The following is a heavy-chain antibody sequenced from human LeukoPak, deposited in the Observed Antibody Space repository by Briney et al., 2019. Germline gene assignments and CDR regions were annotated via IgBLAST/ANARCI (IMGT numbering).Heavy chain of an antibody. CDR2: INTDGSST. J-gene: IGHJ4*02. D-gene: IGHD3-3*01. V-gene: IGHV3-74*01. CDR1: GFTFSAKW. Sequence: GGSLRLSCAASGFTFSAKWMHWVRKAPGKGLVWVSRINTDGSSTNYAASVKGRFTISRDNAKNTVYLQMNSLRAEDTAVYYCVRSGVDYWGQGTLVTVSS. CDR3: VRSGVDY.